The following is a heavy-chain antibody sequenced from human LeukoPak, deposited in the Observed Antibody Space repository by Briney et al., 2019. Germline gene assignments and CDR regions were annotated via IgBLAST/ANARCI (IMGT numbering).Heavy chain of an antibody. J-gene: IGHJ6*02. V-gene: IGHV3-23*01. Sequence: GGSLRLSCAASGFTFSSYPMTWVRQAPGKGPEWVSFISDSGGITYYADSVKGRFTISRDNSKNTLYLQMNSLRAEDTAVYYCARDYVVSEWLRFVYYYGMDVWGQGTTVTVSS. D-gene: IGHD5-12*01. CDR3: ARDYVVSEWLRFVYYYGMDV. CDR1: GFTFSSYP. CDR2: ISDSGGIT.